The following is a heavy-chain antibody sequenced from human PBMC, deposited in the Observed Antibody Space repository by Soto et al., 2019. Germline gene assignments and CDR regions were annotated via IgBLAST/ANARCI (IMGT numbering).Heavy chain of an antibody. D-gene: IGHD4-17*01. CDR2: IWYDGTQN. CDR3: ARAGGTTVTGLWHFDS. Sequence: QVQLEESGGGVVQPGRSLRLSCEASGFTFNTYSMHWVSQPPGKGLEWLAAIWYDGTQNYYADSVKGRFIISRYNSKKTLYLEMNSLRAEDTAVYYCARAGGTTVTGLWHFDSWGQGTLVTVSS. J-gene: IGHJ4*02. V-gene: IGHV3-33*01. CDR1: GFTFNTYS.